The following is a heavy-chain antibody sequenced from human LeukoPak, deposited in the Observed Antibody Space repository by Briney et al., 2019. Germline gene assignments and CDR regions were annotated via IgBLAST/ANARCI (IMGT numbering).Heavy chain of an antibody. Sequence: SETLSLTCAVYGGSFSGYYWSWIRQSPGKGLEWIGEINDSGSTNYNPSLKSRVTISVDTSKNQFSLKLSSVTAADTAVYYSARRGSGSLNFQSNLDYWGQGTLVIVSS. CDR1: GGSFSGYY. D-gene: IGHD3-10*01. V-gene: IGHV4-34*01. CDR2: INDSGST. CDR3: ARRGSGSLNFQSNLDY. J-gene: IGHJ4*02.